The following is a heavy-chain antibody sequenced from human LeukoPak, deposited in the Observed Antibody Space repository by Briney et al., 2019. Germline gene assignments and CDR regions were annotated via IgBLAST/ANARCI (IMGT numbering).Heavy chain of an antibody. Sequence: PGGALRLSCVVSGVTFRDYSMNWVRQAPGKGLEWVSGIWGSGTDSFYADSVKGRFTISRDNSKSTLYLQMNRLTVEDTAVYYCAKDFRRDGRCDIDYWGQGTLVTVSS. J-gene: IGHJ4*02. CDR2: IWGSGTDS. CDR1: GVTFRDYS. V-gene: IGHV3-23*01. CDR3: AKDFRRDGRCDIDY. D-gene: IGHD5-24*01.